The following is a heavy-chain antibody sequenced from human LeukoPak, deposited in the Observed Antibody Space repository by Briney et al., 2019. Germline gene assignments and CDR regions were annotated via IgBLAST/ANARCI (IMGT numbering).Heavy chain of an antibody. J-gene: IGHJ4*02. D-gene: IGHD2-2*02. CDR2: ISGSGGST. CDR3: AKDLVVPAAIGSPDGW. V-gene: IGHV3-23*01. CDR1: GFTFSSYA. Sequence: GGSLRLSCAASGFTFSSYAMSWVRQAPWKGLEWVSAISGSGGSTYYADSVKGRFTISRDNSKNTLYLQMNSLRAEDTAVYYCAKDLVVPAAIGSPDGWWGQGTLVTVSS.